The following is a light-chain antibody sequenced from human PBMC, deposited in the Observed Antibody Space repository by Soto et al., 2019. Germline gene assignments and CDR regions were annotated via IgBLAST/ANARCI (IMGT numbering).Light chain of an antibody. V-gene: IGKV3-20*01. Sequence: EIVLTQSPGTLSLSPMEIATLSFMASQSVSSNQLAWYQQKPGQAPSLLIYGASSRATGVPDRFSGSGSGTDFTLTISRLETEDYAVYFCQQYGGSSTFGQGTKVDIK. CDR1: QSVSSNQ. CDR2: GAS. J-gene: IGKJ1*01. CDR3: QQYGGSST.